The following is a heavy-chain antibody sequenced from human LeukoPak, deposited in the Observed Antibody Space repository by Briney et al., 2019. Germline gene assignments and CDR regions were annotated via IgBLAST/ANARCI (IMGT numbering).Heavy chain of an antibody. V-gene: IGHV1-18*01. D-gene: IGHD2-2*02. Sequence: ASVKVSCTGSGYTFTSYGISWVRQAPGQGLEWMGWISAYNGNTNYAQKLRGRVTMTTDTSTSTAYMELRSLRSDDTAVYCCARDIVVVPAAINWFDPWGEGALVTVSS. CDR3: ARDIVVVPAAINWFDP. J-gene: IGHJ5*02. CDR1: GYTFTSYG. CDR2: ISAYNGNT.